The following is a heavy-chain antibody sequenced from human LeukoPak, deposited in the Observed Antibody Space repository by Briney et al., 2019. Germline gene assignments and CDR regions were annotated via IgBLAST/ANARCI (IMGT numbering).Heavy chain of an antibody. CDR2: ISAYNGNT. CDR1: GYTFTSYG. J-gene: IGHJ6*03. CDR3: ARSFLAPYYYYYMDV. V-gene: IGHV1-18*01. D-gene: IGHD3-3*02. Sequence: ASVKVSCKASGYTFTSYGISWVRQAPGQGLEWMGWISAYNGNTNYAQKLQGRVTMTTDTSTSTAYMELGSLRSDDTAVYYCARSFLAPYYYYYMDVWGKGTTVTVSS.